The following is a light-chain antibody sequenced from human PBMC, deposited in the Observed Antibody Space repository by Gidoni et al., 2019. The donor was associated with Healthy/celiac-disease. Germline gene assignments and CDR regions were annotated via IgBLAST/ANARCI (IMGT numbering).Light chain of an antibody. V-gene: IGKV3-15*01. Sequence: EIVMTQSPATLSVSPGERATLSCRASQSVSSNLAWYQQKPGQAPRLLIYDASTRATGIPARFSGSGSGTEFTLTISSLQSEDFAVYYCQQYNNWPPWTFXQXTKVEIK. CDR3: QQYNNWPPWT. J-gene: IGKJ1*01. CDR2: DAS. CDR1: QSVSSN.